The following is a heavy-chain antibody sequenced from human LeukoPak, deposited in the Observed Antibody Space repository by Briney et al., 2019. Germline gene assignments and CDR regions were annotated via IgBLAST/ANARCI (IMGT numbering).Heavy chain of an antibody. J-gene: IGHJ4*02. D-gene: IGHD2-2*01. Sequence: GGSLRLSCAASGFIFNTYPMNWVRQAPGKGLAWVSSTDSDSSYIYYSDSVKGRFTISRDNTNNSLYLQMKSLRAEDKAVYYCARDFYCSRTSCYAPSFDYWGQGTLVTVSS. CDR2: TDSDSSYI. V-gene: IGHV3-21*01. CDR3: ARDFYCSRTSCYAPSFDY. CDR1: GFIFNTYP.